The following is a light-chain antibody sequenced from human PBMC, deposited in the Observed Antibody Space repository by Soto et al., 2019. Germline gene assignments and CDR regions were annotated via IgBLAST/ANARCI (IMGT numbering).Light chain of an antibody. CDR2: EVS. CDR3: SSKTSSSSPFV. Sequence: QSALTQPASASGSPGQSITISCTGSTSDVGAYNYVSWYKHHPGQAPQPMIYEVSNRPSGVSNRFSGSKSGNTASLTISGLQADDEGDYYCSSKTSSSSPFVFGTGTKVTVL. V-gene: IGLV2-14*01. CDR1: TSDVGAYNY. J-gene: IGLJ1*01.